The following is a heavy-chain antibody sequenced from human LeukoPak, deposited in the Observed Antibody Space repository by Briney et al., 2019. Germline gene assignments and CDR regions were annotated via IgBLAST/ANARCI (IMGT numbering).Heavy chain of an antibody. CDR1: GFTFSSYS. CDR2: ITSGGHI. Sequence: GGSLRLSCAASGFTFSSYSMSWVRQAPGKGLEWVSSITSGGHIYYPDSLKGRFTTSRDNAKNSLYLQMNSLRAEDTAIYYCARGAEYYYDSSGYFPFDYWGQGTLVTVSS. D-gene: IGHD3-22*01. J-gene: IGHJ4*02. CDR3: ARGAEYYYDSSGYFPFDY. V-gene: IGHV3-21*01.